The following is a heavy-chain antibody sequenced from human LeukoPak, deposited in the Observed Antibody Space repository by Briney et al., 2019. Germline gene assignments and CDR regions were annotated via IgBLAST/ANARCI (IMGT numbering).Heavy chain of an antibody. Sequence: PSETLSLTCTVSGGSISSYYWSWIRQPAGKGREWIGRIYTSGSTNYNPSLKSRVTMSVDTSKNQFSLKLSSVTAADTAVYYCARGARMTTFGGVIVFDAFDIWGQGTMVTVSS. V-gene: IGHV4-4*07. CDR1: GGSISSYY. CDR2: IYTSGST. D-gene: IGHD3-16*02. J-gene: IGHJ3*02. CDR3: ARGARMTTFGGVIVFDAFDI.